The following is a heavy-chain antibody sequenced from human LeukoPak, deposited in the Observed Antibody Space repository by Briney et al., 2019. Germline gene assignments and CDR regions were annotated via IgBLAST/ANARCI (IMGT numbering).Heavy chain of an antibody. J-gene: IGHJ4*02. D-gene: IGHD2-2*01. V-gene: IGHV3-11*05. CDR2: ISGSSSYT. Sequence: GGSLRLSCAASGFIFSDYYMSWTRQVPGKGPEWVSYISGSSSYTNYADPVKGRFTISRDNAKNSLYLQMNSLRAEDTAVYYCARDRSSSSWFDYWGQGTLVTVSS. CDR3: ARDRSSSSWFDY. CDR1: GFIFSDYY.